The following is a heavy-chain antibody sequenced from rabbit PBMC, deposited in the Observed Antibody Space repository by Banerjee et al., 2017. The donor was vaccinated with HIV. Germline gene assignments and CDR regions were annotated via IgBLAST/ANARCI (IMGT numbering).Heavy chain of an antibody. CDR3: GRDRGVGYDLNL. CDR2: IYAGSSGST. V-gene: IGHV1S40*01. J-gene: IGHJ4*01. D-gene: IGHD6-1*01. CDR1: GFSLSSHY. Sequence: EESGGDLVKPGASLTLTCTASGFSLSSHYMSWVRQAPGKRPEWIAYIYAGSSGSTYYASWAKGRFTISKTSSTTVTLQMTSLTDADTATYFCGRDRGVGYDLNLWGQGTLVTVS.